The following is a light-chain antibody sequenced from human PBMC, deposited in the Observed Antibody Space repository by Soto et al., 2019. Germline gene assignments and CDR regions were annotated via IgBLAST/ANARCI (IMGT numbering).Light chain of an antibody. V-gene: IGKV1D-13*01. J-gene: IGKJ5*01. CDR2: DAS. CDR1: QDISSA. Sequence: IQMTQSPSSLSASVGDRVTITCRASQDISSALAWYQQKPGKAPKLLMNDASSLESGVPSRFSGSGSGADFTLTISSLQPEDFATYYCQHFNNYPTFGQGTRLEIK. CDR3: QHFNNYPT.